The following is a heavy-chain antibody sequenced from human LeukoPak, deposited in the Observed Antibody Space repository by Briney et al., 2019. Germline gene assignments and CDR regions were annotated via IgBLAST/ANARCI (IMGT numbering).Heavy chain of an antibody. CDR2: IYYSGST. CDR1: GGSISSSSYY. J-gene: IGHJ2*01. D-gene: IGHD3-3*01. Sequence: SETLSLTCTVSGGSISSSSYYWGWIRQPPGKGLEWIGSIYYSGSTYYNPSLKSRVTISVDTSKNQFSLKLSSVTAADTAVYYCAHPNYDFWSGNPLSVFDLWGRGTLVTVSS. CDR3: AHPNYDFWSGNPLSVFDL. V-gene: IGHV4-39*01.